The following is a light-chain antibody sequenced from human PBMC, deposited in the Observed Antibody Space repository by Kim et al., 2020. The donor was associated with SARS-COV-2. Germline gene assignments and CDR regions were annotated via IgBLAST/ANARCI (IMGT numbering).Light chain of an antibody. J-gene: IGLJ2*01. CDR2: QDS. Sequence: SYELTQPPSVSVSPGQTASITCSGDKLGDKYACWYQQKPGQSPVLVIYQDSKRPSGIPERFSGSNSGNTATLTISGTQAMDEADYYFQAWDRSTAVFGGG. CDR3: QAWDRSTAV. CDR1: KLGDKY. V-gene: IGLV3-1*01.